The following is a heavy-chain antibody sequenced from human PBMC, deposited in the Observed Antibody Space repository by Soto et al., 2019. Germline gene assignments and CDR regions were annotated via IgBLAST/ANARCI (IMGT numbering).Heavy chain of an antibody. CDR2: INPYSGNT. Sequence: ASVKVSCKGVGYTFSSSGVNWLRQAPGQGLEWMGWINPYSGNTNYAKKVQGRVTLTTDTSTNTAYMELRSLRSDDTAIYYCVQGGTSWYYVIDVWGPGTRVTV. J-gene: IGHJ3*01. CDR1: GYTFSSSG. V-gene: IGHV1-18*01. D-gene: IGHD3-10*02. CDR3: VQGGTSWYYVIDV.